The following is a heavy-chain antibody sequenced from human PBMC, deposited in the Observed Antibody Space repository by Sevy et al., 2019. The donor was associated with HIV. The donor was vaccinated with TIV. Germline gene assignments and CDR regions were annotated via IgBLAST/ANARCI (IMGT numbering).Heavy chain of an antibody. V-gene: IGHV3-11*01. D-gene: IGHD6-6*01. Sequence: GGSLRLSCAASGFTFSDYYMSWIRQAPGKGLEWVSYISSSGSNIYYADSVKGRFTISRDNAKNSLYLQMNSLRAEDTAVYYCARDRSIAARLGYYFDYWGQGTLVTVSS. CDR3: ARDRSIAARLGYYFDY. J-gene: IGHJ4*02. CDR1: GFTFSDYY. CDR2: ISSSGSNI.